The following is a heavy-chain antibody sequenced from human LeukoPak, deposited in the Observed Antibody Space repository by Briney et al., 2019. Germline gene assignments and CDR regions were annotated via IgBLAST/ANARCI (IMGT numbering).Heavy chain of an antibody. Sequence: PSETLSLTCAVYGGSFSGYYWSWIRQPPGKGLEWIGEINHSGSTNYTPSLKSRVTISVDTSKNQFSLKQSSMTAADTDVYYCARYRYGDYGGDYWGQGTLVTASS. D-gene: IGHD4-17*01. CDR2: INHSGST. CDR3: ARYRYGDYGGDY. J-gene: IGHJ4*02. V-gene: IGHV4-34*01. CDR1: GGSFSGYY.